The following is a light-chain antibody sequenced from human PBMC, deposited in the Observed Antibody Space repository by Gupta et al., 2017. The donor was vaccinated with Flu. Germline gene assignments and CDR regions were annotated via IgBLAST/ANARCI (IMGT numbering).Light chain of an antibody. CDR2: KAS. J-gene: IGKJ1*01. CDR3: QHHNSYPWT. CDR1: QSISSC. V-gene: IGKV1-5*03. Sequence: DIQMTQSPSTLSASVGDRVTITCRASQSISSCLAWYQQKPGKAPKLLIYKASSLESGVPSRFSGSGSGTEFTLTISSRQPDDFATYYCQHHNSYPWTFGQGTKVEIK.